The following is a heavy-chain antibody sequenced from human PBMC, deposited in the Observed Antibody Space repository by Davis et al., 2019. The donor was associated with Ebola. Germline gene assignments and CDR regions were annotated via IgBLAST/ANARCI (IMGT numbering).Heavy chain of an antibody. V-gene: IGHV1-18*01. CDR2: ISAYNGNT. D-gene: IGHD3-22*01. CDR1: GYTFTSYD. Sequence: ASVKVSCKASGYTFTSYDINWVRQATGQGLEWMGWISAYNGNTNYAQKFQGRVTITRDTSASTAYMELSSLRSEDTAVYYCAAPNYYDSSGYYAFDYWGQGTLVTVSS. J-gene: IGHJ4*02. CDR3: AAPNYYDSSGYYAFDY.